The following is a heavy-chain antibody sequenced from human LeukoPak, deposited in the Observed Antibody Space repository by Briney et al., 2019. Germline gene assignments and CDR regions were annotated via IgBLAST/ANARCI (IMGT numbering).Heavy chain of an antibody. CDR1: GYTFTSYG. CDR2: ISAYNGNT. Sequence: ASVKVSCKASGYTFTSYGISWVRQAPGQGLEWMGWISAYNGNTNYAQKLQGRVTMTTDTSTITAYMELRSLRSDDTAVYYCARDRADSSSSNNWFDPWGQGTLVTVSS. D-gene: IGHD6-6*01. CDR3: ARDRADSSSSNNWFDP. J-gene: IGHJ5*02. V-gene: IGHV1-18*01.